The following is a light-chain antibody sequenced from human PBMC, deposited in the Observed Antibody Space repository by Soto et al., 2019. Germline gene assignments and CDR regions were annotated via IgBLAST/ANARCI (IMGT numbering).Light chain of an antibody. Sequence: DIQMTQSPSSVSASVGDSVTITCRASQGIAAWLAWYQHKPGKAXKLLIYAASSLQSGVPSRFSGSGSGTDFTLPISSLQPEDFATYYGQQSYSTPPLTFGGGTKVDIK. CDR2: AAS. CDR3: QQSYSTPPLT. J-gene: IGKJ4*01. V-gene: IGKV1-12*01. CDR1: QGIAAW.